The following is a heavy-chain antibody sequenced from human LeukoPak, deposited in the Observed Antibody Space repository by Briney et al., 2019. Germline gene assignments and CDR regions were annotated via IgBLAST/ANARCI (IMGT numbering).Heavy chain of an antibody. Sequence: PGGSLRLSCAASGFTFSSYEMNWVRQAPGKGLEWVSYISSSSGSTIYYADSVKGRFTISRDNAKNSLYLQMNSLRAEDTAVYYCARDHATLDYWGQGTLVTVSS. D-gene: IGHD2-15*01. J-gene: IGHJ4*02. CDR1: GFTFSSYE. V-gene: IGHV3-48*03. CDR3: ARDHATLDY. CDR2: ISSSSGSTI.